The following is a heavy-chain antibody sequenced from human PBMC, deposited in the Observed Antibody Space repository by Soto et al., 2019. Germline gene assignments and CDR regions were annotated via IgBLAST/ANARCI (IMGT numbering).Heavy chain of an antibody. D-gene: IGHD3-16*02. J-gene: IGHJ3*02. CDR3: AFSMTTLGGLIEESAFDI. CDR2: IYYSGST. V-gene: IGHV4-59*01. Sequence: PSETLSLTCTVSGGSISSYYWSWIRQPPGKGLEWIGYIYYSGSTNYNPSLKSRVTISVDTSKNQFSLKLSSVTAADTAVYYCAFSMTTLGGLIEESAFDIRGQGTMVTVSS. CDR1: GGSISSYY.